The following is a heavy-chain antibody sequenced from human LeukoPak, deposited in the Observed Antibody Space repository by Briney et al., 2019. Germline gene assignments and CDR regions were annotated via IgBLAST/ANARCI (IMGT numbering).Heavy chain of an antibody. CDR1: GLTFSSYW. D-gene: IGHD6-19*01. J-gene: IGHJ2*01. CDR3: ARPRGEQWLVRPNWYFDL. V-gene: IGHV3-74*01. Sequence: GGSLRLSCAASGLTFSSYWMHWVRQAPGKGLVWVSRINSDGSSTSYADSVKGRFTISRDNAKNTLYLQMNSLRAEDTAVYYCARPRGEQWLVRPNWYFDLWGRGTLVTVSS. CDR2: INSDGSST.